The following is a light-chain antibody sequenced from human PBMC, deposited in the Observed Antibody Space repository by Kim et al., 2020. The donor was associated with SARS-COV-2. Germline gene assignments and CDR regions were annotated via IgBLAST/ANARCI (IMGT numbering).Light chain of an antibody. V-gene: IGKV1-27*01. Sequence: DIQMTQSPSSLSASVGDRVTITCRASQAISNYLAWYQQKPGKVPKLLIYAASALQSGVPSRFSGSGSGTEFTLTISSLQPEDVATYYCQKYNSSPTTFGQGTRLEIK. J-gene: IGKJ5*01. CDR1: QAISNY. CDR2: AAS. CDR3: QKYNSSPTT.